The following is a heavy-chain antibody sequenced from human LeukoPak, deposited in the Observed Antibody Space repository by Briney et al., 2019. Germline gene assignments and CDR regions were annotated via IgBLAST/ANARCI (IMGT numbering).Heavy chain of an antibody. V-gene: IGHV3-74*01. J-gene: IGHJ4*02. CDR2: INSDGSST. D-gene: IGHD6-13*01. CDR3: ARALAAAAGRRAGMMGD. CDR1: GFTFSSYW. Sequence: GGSLRLSCAASGFTFSSYWMHWVRQAPGKGLVWVSRINSDGSSTSYADSVKGRFTISRDNAKNTLYLQMNSLRAEDTAVYYCARALAAAAGRRAGMMGDWGQGTLVTVSS.